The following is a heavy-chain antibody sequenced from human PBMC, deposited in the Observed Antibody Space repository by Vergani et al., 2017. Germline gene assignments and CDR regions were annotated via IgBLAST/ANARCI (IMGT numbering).Heavy chain of an antibody. CDR2: IIPIFGTA. Sequence: VSCKASGGTFSSYAISWVRQAPGQGLEWMGGIIPIFGTANYAQKFQGRVTITADESTSTAYMELSSLRSEETAVYYCARVRELAPSYYYYYMDVWGKGTTVTVSS. J-gene: IGHJ6*03. CDR3: ARVRELAPSYYYYYMDV. V-gene: IGHV1-69*01. D-gene: IGHD1-26*01. CDR1: GGTFSSYA.